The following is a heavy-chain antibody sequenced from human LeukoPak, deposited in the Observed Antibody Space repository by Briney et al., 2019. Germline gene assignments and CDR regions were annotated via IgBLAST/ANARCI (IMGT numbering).Heavy chain of an antibody. CDR1: GYTLTELS. Sequence: ASVKVSCKVSGYTLTELSMHWVRQAPGKGLEWMGGFDPEDGETIYAQKFQGRVTMTEDTSTDTAYMELSSLRSEDTAVYYCARVKSSSWYRLYDPWGQGTLVTVSS. V-gene: IGHV1-24*01. CDR3: ARVKSSSWYRLYDP. J-gene: IGHJ5*02. CDR2: FDPEDGET. D-gene: IGHD6-13*01.